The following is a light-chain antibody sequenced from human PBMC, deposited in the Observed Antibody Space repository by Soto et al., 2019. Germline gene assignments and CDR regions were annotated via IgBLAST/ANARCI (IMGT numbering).Light chain of an antibody. CDR3: QSYDSSLSIYV. V-gene: IGLV1-40*01. J-gene: IGLJ1*01. CDR1: SSNFGAGYD. CDR2: GNS. Sequence: QLVLTQPPSVSGAPGQRVTISCTGSSSNFGAGYDVHWYQHLPGTAPKLLIYGNSHRPSGVPDRFSGPKSGTSASLAITGLQAEDEADYYCQSYDSSLSIYVFGTGTKLTVL.